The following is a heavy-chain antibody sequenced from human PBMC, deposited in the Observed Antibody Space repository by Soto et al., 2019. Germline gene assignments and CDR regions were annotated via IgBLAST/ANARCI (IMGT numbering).Heavy chain of an antibody. Sequence: QVQLVQSGAEVKQPGASASVSCKASGYNFTTYVVHWLRQAPGQGPEWKGWINCGSGNTVYSQKFQSRVTFTRDTSARTAYMDLNSLTSGDTADYYCARGYTSGWTFDFWGRVTLVTVSS. D-gene: IGHD6-19*01. CDR2: INCGSGNT. J-gene: IGHJ4*02. CDR1: GYNFTTYV. V-gene: IGHV1-3*01. CDR3: ARGYTSGWTFDF.